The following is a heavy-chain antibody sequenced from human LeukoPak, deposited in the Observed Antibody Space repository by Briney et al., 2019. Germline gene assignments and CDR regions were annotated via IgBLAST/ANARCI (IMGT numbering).Heavy chain of an antibody. D-gene: IGHD3-22*01. V-gene: IGHV5-51*01. CDR2: IYPGDSTI. Sequence: PGESLKIPCKGSGYSFTSNWIGWVRQMPGKGLEWMGIIYPGDSTIKYSPSFQGQVSISADKSITTAYLQWRSLKASDTAMYYCATARSVYDSSGDYSFYFDFWGQGTLVTVSS. CDR3: ATARSVYDSSGDYSFYFDF. CDR1: GYSFTSNW. J-gene: IGHJ4*02.